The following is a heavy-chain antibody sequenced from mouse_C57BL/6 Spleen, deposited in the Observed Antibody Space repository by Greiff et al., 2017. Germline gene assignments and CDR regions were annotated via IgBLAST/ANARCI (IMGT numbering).Heavy chain of an antibody. CDR3: ARDLPSFAY. CDR2: IDPSDSYT. Sequence: QVQLQQPGPELVMPGASVKLSCNASGYTFTSYWMHWVKQRPGQGLEWIGEIDPSDSYTNYNQKFKGKSTLTVDKSSSSAYMQLRSLASEESAVYYCARDLPSFAYWGQGTMVTVSA. J-gene: IGHJ3*01. CDR1: GYTFTSYW. V-gene: IGHV1-69*01.